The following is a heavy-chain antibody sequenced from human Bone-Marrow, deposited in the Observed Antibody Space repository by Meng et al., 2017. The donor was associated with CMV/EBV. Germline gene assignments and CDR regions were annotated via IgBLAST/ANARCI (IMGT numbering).Heavy chain of an antibody. CDR3: ARDLKVVVPAAPDY. Sequence: ASVKVSCKASGYTLTKYAMNWVRRAPGQGLEWMGIINPSGGSTSYAQKFQGRVTMTRDTSTSTVYMELSSLRSEDTAVYYRARDLKVVVPAAPDYWGQGTLVTVSS. J-gene: IGHJ4*02. CDR2: INPSGGST. D-gene: IGHD2-2*01. V-gene: IGHV1-46*01. CDR1: GYTLTKYA.